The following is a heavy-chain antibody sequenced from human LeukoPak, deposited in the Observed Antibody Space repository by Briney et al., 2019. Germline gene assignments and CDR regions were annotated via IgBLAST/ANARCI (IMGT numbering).Heavy chain of an antibody. V-gene: IGHV1-69*13. Sequence: SVKVSCKASGGTFSSYAISWVRQAPGQGLEWMGGIIPIFGTANYAQKFQGRVTITADESTSTAYMELSSLRSEDTAVYYCARATCSGGSCYYYGMDVWGQGTTVTVSS. D-gene: IGHD2-15*01. CDR1: GGTFSSYA. CDR3: ARATCSGGSCYYYGMDV. J-gene: IGHJ6*02. CDR2: IIPIFGTA.